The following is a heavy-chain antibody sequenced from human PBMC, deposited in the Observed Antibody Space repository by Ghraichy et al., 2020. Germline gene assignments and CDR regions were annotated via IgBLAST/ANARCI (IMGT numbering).Heavy chain of an antibody. CDR1: GFTFSSYA. CDR2: ISGSGGNT. J-gene: IGHJ1*01. D-gene: IGHD2-15*01. CDR3: AKDVGRGGGSCFHH. Sequence: GESLNISCAASGFTFSSYAMSWVRQAPGKGLEWVSAISGSGGNTYYADSVKGRFTFSRDNSKNTLYLQMNSLRAEDTAVYYCAKDVGRGGGSCFHHWGQGTLVTGSS. V-gene: IGHV3-23*01.